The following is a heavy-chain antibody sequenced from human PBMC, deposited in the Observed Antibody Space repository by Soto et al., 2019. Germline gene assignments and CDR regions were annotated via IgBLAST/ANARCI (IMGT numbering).Heavy chain of an antibody. Sequence: QVQLQESGPGLVKPSETLSLTCTVSGGSVSSGDYYWSWIRQPPGKGLEGVGYIYYSGKTNYNPSLKIRVIISVDTSKNLFALKLTSVTAADTAVYYCARIPVDTSMIYWLDPWGQGTLVTVSS. CDR1: GGSVSSGDYY. CDR2: IYYSGKT. D-gene: IGHD5-18*01. V-gene: IGHV4-61*08. J-gene: IGHJ5*02. CDR3: ARIPVDTSMIYWLDP.